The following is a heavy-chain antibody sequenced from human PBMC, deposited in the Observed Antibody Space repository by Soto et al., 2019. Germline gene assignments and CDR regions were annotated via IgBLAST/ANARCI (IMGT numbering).Heavy chain of an antibody. D-gene: IGHD2-15*01. CDR1: GGSFSGYY. Sequence: SETLSLTCAVYGGSFSGYYWSWIRQPPGKGLEWIGEINHSGSTNYNPSLKSRVTISVDTSKNQFSLKLSSVTAADTAVYYCARGYCSGGSCYSYYYYMDVWGKGTTVTVSS. CDR3: ARGYCSGGSCYSYYYYMDV. V-gene: IGHV4-34*01. CDR2: INHSGST. J-gene: IGHJ6*03.